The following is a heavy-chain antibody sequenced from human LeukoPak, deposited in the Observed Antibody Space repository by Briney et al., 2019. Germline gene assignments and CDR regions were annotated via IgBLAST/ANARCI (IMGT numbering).Heavy chain of an antibody. CDR2: FYYSGST. CDR3: AGGIPAASGKKNYYYYGMDV. CDR1: GGSVSSSSYY. J-gene: IGHJ6*02. D-gene: IGHD2-2*01. Sequence: SETLSLTCTVSGGSVSSSSYYWGWIRQPPGKGLEWIGSFYYSGSTYYNPSLKSRVTISVDTSKNQFSLKLNSVTASDTAVYYCAGGIPAASGKKNYYYYGMDVWGQGTTVTVSS. V-gene: IGHV4-39*01.